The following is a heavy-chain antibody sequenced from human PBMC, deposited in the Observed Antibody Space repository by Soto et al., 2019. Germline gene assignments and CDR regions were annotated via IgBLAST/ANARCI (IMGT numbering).Heavy chain of an antibody. V-gene: IGHV3-11*04. CDR1: GFRFSDHY. J-gene: IGHJ4*02. CDR2: ISGGGTTM. CDR3: ARVKGTRVYFDY. Sequence: VQLVESGGGLVEPGGSLRLSCAASGFRFSDHYMTWIRQAPGKGLEWVSKISGGGTTMYYADSVKGRFTVSRDNAKNSLYLQMNSLRAEDTAVYYCARVKGTRVYFDYWGQGTLVTVSS. D-gene: IGHD1-1*01.